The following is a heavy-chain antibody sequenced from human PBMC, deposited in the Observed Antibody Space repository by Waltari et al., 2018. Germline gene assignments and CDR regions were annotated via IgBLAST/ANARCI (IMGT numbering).Heavy chain of an antibody. D-gene: IGHD2-2*02. CDR3: AKDAFGNTYLDF. V-gene: IGHV3-30*02. CDR2: MWFDGSDK. Sequence: QVNLVESGGGVVQPGGSLRLSCATSGFTLSHFGMHWVRQAPGKGLEWVALMWFDGSDKFYADSVRGRFTISRDNSARTLYLDMDSLRLDDTAMYYCAKDAFGNTYLDFWGQGTLVTVSS. CDR1: GFTLSHFG. J-gene: IGHJ4*02.